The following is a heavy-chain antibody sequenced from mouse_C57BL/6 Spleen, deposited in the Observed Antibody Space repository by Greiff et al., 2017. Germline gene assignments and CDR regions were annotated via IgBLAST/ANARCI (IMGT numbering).Heavy chain of an antibody. V-gene: IGHV1-4*01. CDR1: GYTFTSYT. CDR3: AREGGSSIWYFDV. D-gene: IGHD1-1*01. J-gene: IGHJ1*03. CDR2: INPSSGYT. Sequence: VQLQQSGAELARPGASVKMSCKASGYTFTSYTMHWVKQRPGQGLEWIGYINPSSGYTKYNQKFKDKATLTADKSSSTAYMQLSSLTSEDSAVYYCAREGGSSIWYFDVWGTGTTVTVSS.